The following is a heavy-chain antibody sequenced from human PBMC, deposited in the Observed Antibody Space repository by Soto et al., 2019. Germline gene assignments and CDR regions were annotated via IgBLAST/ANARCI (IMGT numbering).Heavy chain of an antibody. CDR3: AKSPGMYYYDSSGYYHYDY. Sequence: PGGSLILSCAASGFTFISYAMSWVRQAPGKGLEWVSAISGSGVSTYYADSVKGRFTISRDNSKNTLYLQMNSLRAEDTAVYYCAKSPGMYYYDSSGYYHYDYWGQGTLVSVSS. J-gene: IGHJ4*02. V-gene: IGHV3-23*01. CDR1: GFTFISYA. D-gene: IGHD3-22*01. CDR2: ISGSGVST.